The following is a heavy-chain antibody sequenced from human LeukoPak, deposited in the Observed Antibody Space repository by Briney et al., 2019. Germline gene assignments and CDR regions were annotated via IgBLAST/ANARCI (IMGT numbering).Heavy chain of an antibody. D-gene: IGHD6-13*01. Sequence: GGSLRLSCAASGFTFSSYAMSWVRQAPGKGLEWVSAISGSGGSTYYADSVKGRFTISRDNSKNTLYLQMNSLRAEDTAVYYCAKDGFLTGYSSSWYFRKNYFDYWGQGTLVTVSS. CDR3: AKDGFLTGYSSSWYFRKNYFDY. CDR2: ISGSGGST. J-gene: IGHJ4*02. CDR1: GFTFSSYA. V-gene: IGHV3-23*01.